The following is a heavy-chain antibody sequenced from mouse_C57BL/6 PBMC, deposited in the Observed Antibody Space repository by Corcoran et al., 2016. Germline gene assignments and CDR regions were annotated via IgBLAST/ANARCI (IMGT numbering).Heavy chain of an antibody. D-gene: IGHD2-3*01. CDR1: GYTFTTYG. J-gene: IGHJ1*03. Sequence: QIQLVQSGPELKKPGETVKISCKASGYTFTTYGMSWVKQAPGKGLKWMGWINTYSGVPTYADDFKGRFAFSLETSASTAYLQINNLKNEDTATYFCARSGDGYYVGYWYFDVWGTGTTVTVSS. CDR2: INTYSGVP. V-gene: IGHV9-3*01. CDR3: ARSGDGYYVGYWYFDV.